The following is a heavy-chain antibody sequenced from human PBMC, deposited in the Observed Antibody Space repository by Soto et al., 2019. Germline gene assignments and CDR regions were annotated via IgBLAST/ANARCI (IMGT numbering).Heavy chain of an antibody. CDR3: AKGGGYHYWTVLDP. CDR2: IKQDEGEK. V-gene: IGHV3-7*01. J-gene: IGHJ5*02. Sequence: EMQLVESGGGLVRPGGSLRLSCAASGFTFSGSWMAWVRQAPGKGLEWVANIKQDEGEKYYADSVKGRFTISRDNAKNSLYLQMSGLRDEDTATYYCAKGGGYHYWTVLDPWGQGTLVTVSS. CDR1: GFTFSGSW. D-gene: IGHD3-3*01.